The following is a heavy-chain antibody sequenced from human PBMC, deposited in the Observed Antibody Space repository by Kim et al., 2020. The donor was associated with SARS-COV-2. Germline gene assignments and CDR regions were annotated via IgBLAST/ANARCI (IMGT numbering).Heavy chain of an antibody. CDR1: GGSISSYY. Sequence: SETLSLTCTVSGGSISSYYWSWIWQPPGKGLEWIGYIYYSGSTNYNPSLKSRVTISVDTSKNQFSLKLSSVTAADTAVYYCARVTDDFWSGYGGNYFDYWGQGTLVTVSS. CDR3: ARVTDDFWSGYGGNYFDY. CDR2: IYYSGST. J-gene: IGHJ4*02. D-gene: IGHD3-3*01. V-gene: IGHV4-59*01.